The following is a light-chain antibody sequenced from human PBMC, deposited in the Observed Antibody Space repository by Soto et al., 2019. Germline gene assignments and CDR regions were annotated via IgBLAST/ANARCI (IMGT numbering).Light chain of an antibody. CDR2: AAS. Sequence: DIQMTQSPSSLSASVGDRVTITCQASQDISNYLNWYQQKPGKAPKLLIYAASNLETGVPSRFSGSGSGTDFTFTISRLPPDDIATYYCQQYDNLLLPFGGGTQVEIK. CDR3: QQYDNLLLP. V-gene: IGKV1-33*01. CDR1: QDISNY. J-gene: IGKJ4*01.